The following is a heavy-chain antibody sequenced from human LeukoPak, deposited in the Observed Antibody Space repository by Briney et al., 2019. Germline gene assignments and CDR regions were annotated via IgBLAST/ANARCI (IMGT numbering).Heavy chain of an antibody. J-gene: IGHJ4*02. V-gene: IGHV4-61*08. CDR2: IYYSGST. Sequence: SQTLSLTCTVSGGSISSGDSYWSWSRQPPGKGLKWIGYIYYSGSTNYNPSLKSRVTISVDTSKNQFSLKLSSVTAADTAVYYCARGGSAAGLDWGQGTLVTVSS. D-gene: IGHD6-13*01. CDR1: GGSISSGDSY. CDR3: ARGGSAAGLD.